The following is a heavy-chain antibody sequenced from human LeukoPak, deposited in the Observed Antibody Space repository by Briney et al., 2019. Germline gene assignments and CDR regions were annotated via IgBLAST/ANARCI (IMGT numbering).Heavy chain of an antibody. CDR1: GFTFSSYE. V-gene: IGHV3-64*01. CDR3: ARDRPGDV. CDR2: ISKYGDST. J-gene: IGHJ6*04. Sequence: GGSLRLSCAASGFTFSSYEMRWVRQAPGEGLEYVSAISKYGDSTYYANFVKGRFIISRDNSKNTLYLQMGSLRREDMAVYYCARDRPGDVWGEGTTVTVSS.